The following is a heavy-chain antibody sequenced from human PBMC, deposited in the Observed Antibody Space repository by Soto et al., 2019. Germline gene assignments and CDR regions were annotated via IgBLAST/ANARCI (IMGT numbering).Heavy chain of an antibody. Sequence: EVQLVESGGGLVQPGGSLRLSCAASGFTFSSYWMHWVRQAPGKGLVWVSRIDTDGSTTNYADSVKGRFTISRDNAQNTLYLQMTSLRAEDTAVYYCVRTGGWSDYWGQGTLVTVSS. J-gene: IGHJ4*02. CDR2: IDTDGSTT. CDR3: VRTGGWSDY. V-gene: IGHV3-74*01. D-gene: IGHD6-19*01. CDR1: GFTFSSYW.